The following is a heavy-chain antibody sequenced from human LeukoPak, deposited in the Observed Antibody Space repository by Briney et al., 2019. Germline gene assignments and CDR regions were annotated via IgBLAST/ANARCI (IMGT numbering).Heavy chain of an antibody. CDR2: IYSGGST. V-gene: IGHV3-66*01. CDR3: AADYYDSSGPRY. J-gene: IGHJ4*02. Sequence: GGSLRLSCAASGFTVSSNYMSWVRQAPGKGLEWVSVIYSGGSTYYADSVKGRFTISRDNSKNTLYLQMNSLSAEDTAVYYCAADYYDSSGPRYWGQGTLVTVSS. CDR1: GFTVSSNY. D-gene: IGHD3-22*01.